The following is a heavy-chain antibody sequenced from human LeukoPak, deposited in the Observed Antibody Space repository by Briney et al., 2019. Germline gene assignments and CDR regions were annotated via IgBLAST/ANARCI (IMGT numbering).Heavy chain of an antibody. CDR2: IRGDGRTT. CDR3: AKDAVAGTWLHY. CDR1: GFTFGDYA. V-gene: IGHV3-43*02. J-gene: IGHJ4*02. Sequence: GGSLRLSCAASGFTFGDYAVHWVRRAPGKGLEWVSLIRGDGRTTSYAGSVKGRFTISRDNSKNSLYLQMSSLSGEDTAMYYCAKDAVAGTWLHYWGQGTLVTVSS. D-gene: IGHD6-19*01.